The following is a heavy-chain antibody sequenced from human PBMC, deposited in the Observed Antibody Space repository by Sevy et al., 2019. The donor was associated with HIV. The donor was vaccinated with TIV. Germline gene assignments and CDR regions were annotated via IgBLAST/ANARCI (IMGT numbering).Heavy chain of an antibody. V-gene: IGHV3-23*01. CDR3: AKDRKLWVPYYFDY. D-gene: IGHD5-18*01. Sequence: GGSLRLSCAASGFTFSSYDMSWVRRAPGKGLEWVSAISGSGGSTYYADSVKGRFTISRDNSKNTLYLQMNSLRAEDTAVYYCAKDRKLWVPYYFDYWGQGTLVTVSS. CDR2: ISGSGGST. CDR1: GFTFSSYD. J-gene: IGHJ4*02.